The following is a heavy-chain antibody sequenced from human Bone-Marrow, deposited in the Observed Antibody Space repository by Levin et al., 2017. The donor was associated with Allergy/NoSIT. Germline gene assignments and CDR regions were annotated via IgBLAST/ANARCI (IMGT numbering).Heavy chain of an antibody. J-gene: IGHJ4*02. Sequence: GGSLRLSCATSGFTFNTYTMHWVRQAPNKGLEWVAAISSDGSKSYYADSVRGRITISRDNSRNILYLQMNSLTNEDAAVYYCARDPGKGYCGGRAGLGFCGVCDYWGQGTLVTVSS. V-gene: IGHV3-30*04. CDR3: ARDPGKGYCGGRAGLGFCGVCDY. CDR2: ISSDGSKS. CDR1: GFTFNTYT. D-gene: IGHD2-21*01.